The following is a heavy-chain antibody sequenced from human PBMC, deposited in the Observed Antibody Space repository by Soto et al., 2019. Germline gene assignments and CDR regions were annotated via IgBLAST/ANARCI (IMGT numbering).Heavy chain of an antibody. CDR3: ARCCYYDSSGYYYPNWFDP. Sequence: ASETLSLTCAVSGGSISSGGYSWSWVRQPPGKGLEWIGYIYHSGNTYYNPSLKSRVTISVGRSKNQFSLKLSSVTAADTAVYYCARCCYYDSSGYYYPNWFDPWGQGTLVTVSS. D-gene: IGHD3-22*01. CDR2: IYHSGNT. V-gene: IGHV4-30-2*01. CDR1: GGSISSGGYS. J-gene: IGHJ5*02.